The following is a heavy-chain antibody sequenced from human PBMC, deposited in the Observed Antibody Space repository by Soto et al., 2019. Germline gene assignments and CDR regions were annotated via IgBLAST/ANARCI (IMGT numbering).Heavy chain of an antibody. CDR1: GYTFTSYG. J-gene: IGHJ6*02. CDR3: AIIAARPMYYYYGMDV. CDR2: ISAYNGNT. D-gene: IGHD6-6*01. Sequence: QVQLVQSGAEVKKPGASVKVSCKASGYTFTSYGISWVRQAPGQGLEWMGWISAYNGNTNYAQKLQGRVTMTTDTSTSTAYMELRSLRSDDTAVYYCAIIAARPMYYYYGMDVWGQGTTVTVSS. V-gene: IGHV1-18*01.